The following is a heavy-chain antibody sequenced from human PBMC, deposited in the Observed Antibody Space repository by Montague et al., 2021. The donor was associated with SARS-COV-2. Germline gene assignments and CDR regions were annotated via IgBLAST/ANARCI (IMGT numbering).Heavy chain of an antibody. CDR2: ISYDGSDK. CDR1: GFIFNSYA. CDR3: TRGHAYSTFTPVSY. Sequence: SLRLSCAASGFIFNSYALHWVRQAPGKGLEWVAVISYDGSDKCYADSVMGRFTISRDTSKNTLFLQMNSLRAEDTAVYYCTRGHAYSTFTPVSYWGQGTLVTVSS. V-gene: IGHV3-30-3*01. D-gene: IGHD2/OR15-2a*01. J-gene: IGHJ4*02.